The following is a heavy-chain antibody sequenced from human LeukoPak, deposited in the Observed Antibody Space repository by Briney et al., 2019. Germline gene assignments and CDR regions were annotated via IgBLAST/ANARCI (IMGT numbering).Heavy chain of an antibody. CDR3: ARSSFCSGGTCYSSLDY. V-gene: IGHV1-18*01. Sequence: ASVNVSCKASGYTFASHGISWVRQAPGQGIEWMGWISTYNANTNYAQKLQGRVTMTTDTSTSTAYMELRSLRSDDTAIYYCARSSFCSGGTCYSSLDYWGQGTLVTVSS. CDR2: ISTYNANT. D-gene: IGHD2-15*01. J-gene: IGHJ4*02. CDR1: GYTFASHG.